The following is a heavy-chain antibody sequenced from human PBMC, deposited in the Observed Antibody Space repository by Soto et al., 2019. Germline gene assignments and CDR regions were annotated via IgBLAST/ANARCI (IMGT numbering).Heavy chain of an antibody. V-gene: IGHV1-69*06. D-gene: IGHD2-15*01. CDR2: IIPIFGTA. CDR3: ARDIVVVVAATPHRTYYYYGMDV. Sequence: SVKVSCKASGGTFSSYAISWVRQAPGQGLEWMGGIIPIFGTANYAQKFQGRVTITADKSTSTAYMELSSLRSEDTAVYYCARDIVVVVAATPHRTYYYYGMDVWGQGTTVTVSS. J-gene: IGHJ6*02. CDR1: GGTFSSYA.